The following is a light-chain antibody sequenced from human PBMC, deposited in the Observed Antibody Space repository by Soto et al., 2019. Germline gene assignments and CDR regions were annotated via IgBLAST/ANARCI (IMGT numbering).Light chain of an antibody. J-gene: IGLJ1*01. V-gene: IGLV2-23*01. CDR2: EAY. CDR1: SSDVGSHKL. Sequence: QSALTQPHSVSGSPGQSVTISCSGTSSDVGSHKLVSWYQQYPGNAPKLIIFEAYKRPSGVSNRFSGSKSGSTASLTISGLQAEDEADYYCCSNAVGSTYVFGTGTKLTVL. CDR3: CSNAVGSTYV.